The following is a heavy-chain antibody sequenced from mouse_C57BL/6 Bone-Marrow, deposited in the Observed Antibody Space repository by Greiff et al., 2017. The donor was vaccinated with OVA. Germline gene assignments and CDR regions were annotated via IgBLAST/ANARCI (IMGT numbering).Heavy chain of an antibody. D-gene: IGHD1-1*01. Sequence: VQLQQPGAELVKPGASVKLSCKASGYTFTSYWMQWVKQRPGQGLEWIGEIDPSDSYTNYNQKVKGKATLPVDTSSSTAYMQLSSLTSEDSAVYYCARDDYYGSSYNYAMDYWGQGTSVTVSS. J-gene: IGHJ4*01. CDR1: GYTFTSYW. CDR3: ARDDYYGSSYNYAMDY. V-gene: IGHV1-50*01. CDR2: IDPSDSYT.